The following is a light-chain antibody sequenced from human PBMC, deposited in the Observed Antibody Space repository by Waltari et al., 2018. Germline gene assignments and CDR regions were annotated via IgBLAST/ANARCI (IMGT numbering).Light chain of an antibody. CDR3: QHYNNWPPWT. J-gene: IGKJ1*01. CDR2: GAS. V-gene: IGKV3-15*01. Sequence: EIVMTQSPATLSVSPGERVTLSCRVSQSVSSNLAWYQQKPGQAPRLLIYGASTRATGIPGRFSGSGSGTEFTLTISSLQSEDFAVYYCQHYNNWPPWTFGQGTKVEIK. CDR1: QSVSSN.